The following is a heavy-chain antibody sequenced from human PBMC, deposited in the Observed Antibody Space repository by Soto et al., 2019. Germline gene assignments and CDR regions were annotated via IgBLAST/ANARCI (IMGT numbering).Heavy chain of an antibody. Sequence: GASVKVSFKASGYTFTSYDINWVRQATGQGLEWMGWMNPNSGNTGYAQKFQGRVTMTGNTSISTAYMELSSLRSEDTAVYYCARGQWLGLYYYYGMDVWGQGTTVTVSS. D-gene: IGHD6-19*01. CDR3: ARGQWLGLYYYYGMDV. CDR2: MNPNSGNT. J-gene: IGHJ6*02. V-gene: IGHV1-8*01. CDR1: GYTFTSYD.